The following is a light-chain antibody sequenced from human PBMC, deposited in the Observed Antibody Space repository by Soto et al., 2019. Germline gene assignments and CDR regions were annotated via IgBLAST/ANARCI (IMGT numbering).Light chain of an antibody. V-gene: IGLV2-14*01. CDR2: EVS. CDR1: SSDVGGYNY. Sequence: HSALTQPASVSGSPGQSITISCTGTSSDVGGYNYVSWYQQYPGKAPKLMIYEVSTRPSGVSNRFSGSKSDNTASLTISGLQAEDEADYYCSSYTSSSSLAVFGGGTKVTVL. J-gene: IGLJ3*02. CDR3: SSYTSSSSLAV.